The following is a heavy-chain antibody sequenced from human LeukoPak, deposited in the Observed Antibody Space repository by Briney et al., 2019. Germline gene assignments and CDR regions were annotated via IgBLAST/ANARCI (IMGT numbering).Heavy chain of an antibody. CDR1: GFTFSNSW. V-gene: IGHV3-7*04. D-gene: IGHD2-2*01. J-gene: IGHJ4*02. Sequence: PGGSLRLSCIVSGFTFSNSWMNWVRQAPGKGLEWVANIKQDGFTRYYVDSVKGRFTISRDNAENSLYLQMNSLRAEDTAVYYCARDRRCSSTSCYYFDYWGQGTLVTVSS. CDR3: ARDRRCSSTSCYYFDY. CDR2: IKQDGFTR.